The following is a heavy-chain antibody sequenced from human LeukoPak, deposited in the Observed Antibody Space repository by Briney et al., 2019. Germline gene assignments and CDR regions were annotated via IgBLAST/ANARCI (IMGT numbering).Heavy chain of an antibody. J-gene: IGHJ4*02. Sequence: GRSLRLSCAASGFTFSSYAMHWVRQAPGKGLEWVAVISYDGSNKYYADSVKGRFTISRDNSKNTLYLQMNSLRAEDTAVYYCARADGHLDGYPTFDYWGQGTLVTVSS. V-gene: IGHV3-30-3*01. D-gene: IGHD5-24*01. CDR2: ISYDGSNK. CDR3: ARADGHLDGYPTFDY. CDR1: GFTFSSYA.